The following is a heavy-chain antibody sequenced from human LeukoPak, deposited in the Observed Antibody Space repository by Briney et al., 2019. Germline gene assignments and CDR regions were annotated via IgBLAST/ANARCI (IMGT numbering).Heavy chain of an antibody. Sequence: PGGSLRLSCAASGFTFSSYEMNWVRQAPGKGLEWVSYISSSDSTIYYADSVKGRFTISRDNAKNSLYLQMNSLRAEDTAVYYCAKDPVRRNWFDPWGQGTLVTVSS. CDR2: ISSSDSTI. J-gene: IGHJ5*02. V-gene: IGHV3-48*03. CDR3: AKDPVRRNWFDP. CDR1: GFTFSSYE.